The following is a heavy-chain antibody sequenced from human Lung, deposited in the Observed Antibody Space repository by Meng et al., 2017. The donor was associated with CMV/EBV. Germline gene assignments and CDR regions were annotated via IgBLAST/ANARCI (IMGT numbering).Heavy chain of an antibody. Sequence: SCAASGFTFSSYGMHWVRQAPGKGLEWVAFIRYDGSNKYYADSVKGRFTISRDNSKNTLYLQMNSLRAEDTAVYYCAKPPGLVGYYYGMDVWGQRXTVTRLL. CDR2: IRYDGSNK. D-gene: IGHD3-9*01. CDR1: GFTFSSYG. CDR3: AKPPGLVGYYYGMDV. J-gene: IGHJ6*02. V-gene: IGHV3-30*02.